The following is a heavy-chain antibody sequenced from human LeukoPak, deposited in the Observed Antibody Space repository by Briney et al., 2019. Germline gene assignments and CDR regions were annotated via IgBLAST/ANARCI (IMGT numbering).Heavy chain of an antibody. CDR1: GGSISSYY. Sequence: PSETLSLTCTVSGGSISSYYWSWIRQPPGKGLEWIGYIYYSGSTNYNPSLKSRVTISVDTSKNQFSLKLSSVTAADTAVYYCARRLSGPGIAAAGSGHYFDYWGQGTLVTVSP. CDR2: IYYSGST. CDR3: ARRLSGPGIAAAGSGHYFDY. V-gene: IGHV4-59*08. J-gene: IGHJ4*02. D-gene: IGHD6-13*01.